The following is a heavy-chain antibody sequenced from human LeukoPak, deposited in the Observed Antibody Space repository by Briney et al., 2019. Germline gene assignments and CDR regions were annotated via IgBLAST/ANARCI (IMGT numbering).Heavy chain of an antibody. Sequence: GASVKVSCKASGYTFTSYDINWVRQATGQGLEWMGWMNPNSGNTGYAQKFQGRVTMTRNTSISTAYMELSSLRSEDTAVYYCARTRQYDFWSGSPYYMDVWGKGTTVTVSS. CDR3: ARTRQYDFWSGSPYYMDV. CDR1: GYTFTSYD. D-gene: IGHD3-3*01. J-gene: IGHJ6*03. V-gene: IGHV1-8*01. CDR2: MNPNSGNT.